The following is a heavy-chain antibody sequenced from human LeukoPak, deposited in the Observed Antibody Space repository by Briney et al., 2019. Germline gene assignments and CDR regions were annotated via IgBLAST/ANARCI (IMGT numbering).Heavy chain of an antibody. D-gene: IGHD3-9*01. J-gene: IGHJ4*02. CDR2: ISWNSGSI. V-gene: IGHV3-9*01. Sequence: GGSLRLSCAASGFTFDDYAMHWVRQAPGKGLEWVSGISWNSGSIGYADSVKGRFTISRDNAKNSLYLQMNSLRAEDTALYYCAKDNYDILTGYYPVWGQGTLVTVSS. CDR1: GFTFDDYA. CDR3: AKDNYDILTGYYPV.